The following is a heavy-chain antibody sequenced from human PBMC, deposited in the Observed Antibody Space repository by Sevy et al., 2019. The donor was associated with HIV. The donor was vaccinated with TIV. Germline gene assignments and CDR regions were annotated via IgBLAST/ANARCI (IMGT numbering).Heavy chain of an antibody. Sequence: SENLSLTCTVSGGSISSGNYYWSWIRQHPGKGLEWIGYIYYSENTYYNPSLKSRVTISVDTSKNQFSLKLISVTAADTAVYYCARGRIGGMIQDAFDIWGQGTMVTVSS. D-gene: IGHD3-16*01. V-gene: IGHV4-31*03. J-gene: IGHJ3*02. CDR3: ARGRIGGMIQDAFDI. CDR1: GGSISSGNYY. CDR2: IYYSENT.